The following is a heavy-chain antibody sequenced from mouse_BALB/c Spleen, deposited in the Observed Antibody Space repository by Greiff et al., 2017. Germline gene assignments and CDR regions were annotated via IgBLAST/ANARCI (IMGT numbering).Heavy chain of an antibody. CDR2: ISSGGSYT. CDR1: GFTFSSYG. D-gene: IGHD1-1*01. V-gene: IGHV5-6*02. Sequence: EVMLVESGGDLVKPGGSLKLSCAASGFTFSSYGMSWVRQTPDKRLEWVATISSGGSYTYYPDSVKGRFTISRDNAKNTLYLQMSSLKSEDTAMYYCARQVITTVAPGGWYFDVWGAGTTVTVSS. CDR3: ARQVITTVAPGGWYFDV. J-gene: IGHJ1*01.